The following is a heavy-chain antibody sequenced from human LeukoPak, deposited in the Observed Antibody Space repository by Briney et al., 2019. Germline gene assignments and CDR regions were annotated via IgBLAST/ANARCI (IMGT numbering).Heavy chain of an antibody. Sequence: PSETLSLTCAVYGGSFSGYYWSWIRQPPGKGLEWIGEINHSGSTNHNPSLKSRVTISVDTSKNQFTLKLSSVTAADTAVYYCAREAHSSGWYRRLWGNYNDYWGQGTLVTVSS. CDR1: GGSFSGYY. D-gene: IGHD6-19*01. CDR2: INHSGST. J-gene: IGHJ4*02. CDR3: AREAHSSGWYRRLWGNYNDY. V-gene: IGHV4-34*01.